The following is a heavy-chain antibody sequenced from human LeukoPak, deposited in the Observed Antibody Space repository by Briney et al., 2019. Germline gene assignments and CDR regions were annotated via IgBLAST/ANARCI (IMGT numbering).Heavy chain of an antibody. V-gene: IGHV3-33*01. D-gene: IGHD3-16*01. CDR1: GFTFRSHG. CDR3: ARLVCTTIPCYGKFYFDY. Sequence: GRSLRLSCAASGFTFRSHGMHWVRQAPGKGLEWVAGIWYDGSNEDYADSVKGRFTISRDDAKNSVFLQMDSLRAEDTAIYYCARLVCTTIPCYGKFYFDYWGQGTLVPVSS. CDR2: IWYDGSNE. J-gene: IGHJ4*02.